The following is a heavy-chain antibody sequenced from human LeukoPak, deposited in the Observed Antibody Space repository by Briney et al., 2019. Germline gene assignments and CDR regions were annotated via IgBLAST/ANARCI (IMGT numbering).Heavy chain of an antibody. V-gene: IGHV4-4*07. D-gene: IGHD6-13*01. CDR1: GGSTSNSC. CDR3: ARRGVLGIAAS. J-gene: IGHJ5*02. CDR2: IYTDGST. Sequence: SETLSLTCTVSGGSTSNSCWSWIRQPAGKGLEWIGRIYTDGSTNSNPSLRSRLTMSVDTSKSQFSLSLSSVTAADTAVYYCARRGVLGIAASWGQGTLVTVSS.